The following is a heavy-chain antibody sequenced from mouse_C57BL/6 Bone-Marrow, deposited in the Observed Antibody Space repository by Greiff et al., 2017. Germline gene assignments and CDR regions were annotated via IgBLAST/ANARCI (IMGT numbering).Heavy chain of an antibody. J-gene: IGHJ3*01. D-gene: IGHD2-4*01. CDR3: AREDYDYLFAY. CDR2: ISSGSSTI. CDR1: GFTFSDYG. V-gene: IGHV5-17*01. Sequence: EVMLVESGGGLVKPGGSLKLSCAASGFTFSDYGMHWVRRAPEKGLEWVAYISSGSSTIYYADTVKGRFTISRDNAKNTLFLQMTSLRSEDTAMYYCAREDYDYLFAYWGQGTLVTVSA.